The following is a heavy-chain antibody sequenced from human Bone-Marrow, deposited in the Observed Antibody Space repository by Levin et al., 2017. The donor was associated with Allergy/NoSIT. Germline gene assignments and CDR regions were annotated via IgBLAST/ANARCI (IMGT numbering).Heavy chain of an antibody. D-gene: IGHD3-10*01. J-gene: IGHJ4*02. Sequence: GESLKISCAASGFTFSSYGMHWVRQAPGKGLEWVAVIWYDGSNKYYADSVKGRFTISRDNSKNTLYLQMNSLRAEDTAVYYCARASHYYGAGSYSYWGQGTLVTVSS. CDR2: IWYDGSNK. V-gene: IGHV3-33*01. CDR1: GFTFSSYG. CDR3: ARASHYYGAGSYSY.